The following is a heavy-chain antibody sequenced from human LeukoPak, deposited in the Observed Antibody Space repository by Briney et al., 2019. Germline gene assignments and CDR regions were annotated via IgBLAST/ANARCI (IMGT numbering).Heavy chain of an antibody. CDR1: GGSFGGYY. V-gene: IGHV4-34*01. CDR3: ARGLTYYDFWSGYPRGLYFDY. CDR2: INLSGST. D-gene: IGHD3-3*01. Sequence: SETLSLTRAVYGGSFGGYYWSWLRQPPRKGQEWIGEINLSGSTNYNPSLKSRVTISVDTSKNQFSLKLSSVTAADTAVYYCARGLTYYDFWSGYPRGLYFDYWGQGTLVTVSS. J-gene: IGHJ4*02.